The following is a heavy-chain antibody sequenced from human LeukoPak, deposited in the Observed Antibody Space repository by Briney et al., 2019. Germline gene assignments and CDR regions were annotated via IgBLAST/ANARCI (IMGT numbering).Heavy chain of an antibody. CDR2: IYSGGTT. V-gene: IGHV3-53*01. CDR3: ARVGDHFHWNLDL. D-gene: IGHD3-3*02. CDR1: GFTASTYY. J-gene: IGHJ2*01. Sequence: GGSLRLSCAASGFTASTYYMNWVRQAPGKGLEWVSIIYSGGTTYYADSVKGRFTISRDTSKNTLSLQMNSLRAEGTAVYFCARVGDHFHWNLDLWGRGTLATVSS.